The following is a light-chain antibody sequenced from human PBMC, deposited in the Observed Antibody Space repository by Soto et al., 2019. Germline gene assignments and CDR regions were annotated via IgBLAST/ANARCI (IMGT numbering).Light chain of an antibody. J-gene: IGLJ1*01. CDR3: SSYAGSKADV. V-gene: IGLV2-8*01. CDR2: EIN. Sequence: QSALTQPPSASGSPGQSVTISCTGTSSDIGGYNFVSWYQQHPGKAPKLLIYEINKRPSGVPDRFSGSKSGNTASLTVSGLQAEDEADYYCSSYAGSKADVFGTGTQLTVL. CDR1: SSDIGGYNF.